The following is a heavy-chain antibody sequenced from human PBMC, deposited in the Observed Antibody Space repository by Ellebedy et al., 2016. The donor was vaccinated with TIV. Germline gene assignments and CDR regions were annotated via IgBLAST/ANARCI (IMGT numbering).Heavy chain of an antibody. CDR2: IYSGNKT. V-gene: IGHV3-66*01. CDR1: GLSVSSNY. Sequence: GESLKISCEASGLSVSSNYMTWVRQAPGKGLQWVSVIYSGNKTHYADSVRGRFTISRDIFKNTIYLQMHGLRIEDTALYYCVRERFPMPTWGQGTLVTVSS. J-gene: IGHJ4*02. D-gene: IGHD3-16*01. CDR3: VRERFPMPT.